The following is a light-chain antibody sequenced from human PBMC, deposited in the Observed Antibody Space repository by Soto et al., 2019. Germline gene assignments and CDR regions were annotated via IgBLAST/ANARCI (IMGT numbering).Light chain of an antibody. CDR1: SSDVDTYIY. V-gene: IGLV2-14*03. J-gene: IGLJ1*01. Sequence: QSALTQPASVSGSPGQSITISCTGTSSDVDTYIYISWYQQHPGKAPKLIIYDVTNRPPGVSNRFSGSKSGNTASLTISGLQTEDEADYYCSSYTFSTLVFATGTKVT. CDR3: SSYTFSTLV. CDR2: DVT.